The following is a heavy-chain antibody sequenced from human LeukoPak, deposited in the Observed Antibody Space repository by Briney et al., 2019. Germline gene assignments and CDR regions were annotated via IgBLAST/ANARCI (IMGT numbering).Heavy chain of an antibody. D-gene: IGHD4-23*01. J-gene: IGHJ4*02. CDR2: IKQDGSEK. V-gene: IGHV3-7*04. Sequence: GGSLRLSCAASGFTLSSYWMSWARQAPGKGLEWVANIKQDGSEKNYVDSVKGRFTIPRDNAKNSLCLQMNSLRAEDTAVYYCARGRGNDYWGQGTLVTVSS. CDR1: GFTLSSYW. CDR3: ARGRGNDY.